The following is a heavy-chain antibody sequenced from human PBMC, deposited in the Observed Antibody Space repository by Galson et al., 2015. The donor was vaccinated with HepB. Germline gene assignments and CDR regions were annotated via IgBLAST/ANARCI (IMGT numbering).Heavy chain of an antibody. Sequence: SLRLSCATSGFTFSDYGMNWVRQAPGKGLEWLSYIGTRGITRYYADSVRGRLAISRDNAKNSLYLQMYSPTDEDTAVYYCARDRKYCTNGVYFYWFDPWGQGTQVTVSS. CDR1: GFTFSDYG. CDR2: IGTRGITR. J-gene: IGHJ5*02. V-gene: IGHV3-48*02. CDR3: ARDRKYCTNGVYFYWFDP. D-gene: IGHD2-8*01.